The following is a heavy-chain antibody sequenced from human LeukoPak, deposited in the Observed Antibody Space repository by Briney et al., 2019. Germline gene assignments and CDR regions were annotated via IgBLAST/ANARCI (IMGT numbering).Heavy chain of an antibody. CDR3: ARVRNFGVAVYFDY. J-gene: IGHJ4*02. V-gene: IGHV1-2*06. D-gene: IGHD3-3*01. CDR2: INPNSGGT. Sequence: ASVKVSRKASGYTFTGYYMHWVRQAPGQGLEWMGRINPNSGGTNYAQKFQGRVTMTRDTSISTAYMELSRLRSDDTAVYYCARVRNFGVAVYFDYWGQGTLVTVSS. CDR1: GYTFTGYY.